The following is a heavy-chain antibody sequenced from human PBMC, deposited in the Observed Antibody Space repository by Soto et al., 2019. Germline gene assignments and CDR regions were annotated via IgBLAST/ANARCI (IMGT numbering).Heavy chain of an antibody. CDR3: ARLPSRHLVDY. Sequence: PPETLSLTCSVSGRSINSSGYYGGWIRRPRGKWLEWFGSLFYGVSPYYNLSFKSRVTVSVDTSKNQFSLNLRSVTAADTAVYYCARLPSRHLVDYWGQGPLVAVSS. V-gene: IGHV4-39*01. D-gene: IGHD3-3*02. CDR1: GRSINSSGYY. J-gene: IGHJ4*02. CDR2: LFYGVSP.